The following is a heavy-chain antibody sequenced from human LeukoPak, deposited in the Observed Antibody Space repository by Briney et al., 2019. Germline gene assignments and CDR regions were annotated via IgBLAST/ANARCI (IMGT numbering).Heavy chain of an antibody. D-gene: IGHD6-13*01. CDR3: ARMQGRSLAAAGRGKNYYYMDV. Sequence: ASVKVSCKASGYTFTSYAMNWVRQAPGQGLEWTGWINTNTGNPTYAQGFTGRFVFSLDTSVSTAYLQISSLKAEDTAVYYCARMQGRSLAAAGRGKNYYYMDVWGKGTTVTVSS. J-gene: IGHJ6*03. V-gene: IGHV7-4-1*02. CDR1: GYTFTSYA. CDR2: INTNTGNP.